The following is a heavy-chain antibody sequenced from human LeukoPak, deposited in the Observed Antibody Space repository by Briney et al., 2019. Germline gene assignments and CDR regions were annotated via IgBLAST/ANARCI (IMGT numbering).Heavy chain of an antibody. D-gene: IGHD3-10*01. CDR3: ARGAGGLWFGELYYYYGMDV. CDR2: ISSSSSYI. CDR1: GFTFSSYS. Sequence: PGGSLRLSCAASGFTFSSYSMNWVRQAPGKGLEWVSSISSSSSYIYYADSVKGRFTISRDNAKNSLYLQMNSLRAEDTAVYYCARGAGGLWFGELYYYYGMDVWGQGTTVTVSS. J-gene: IGHJ6*02. V-gene: IGHV3-21*01.